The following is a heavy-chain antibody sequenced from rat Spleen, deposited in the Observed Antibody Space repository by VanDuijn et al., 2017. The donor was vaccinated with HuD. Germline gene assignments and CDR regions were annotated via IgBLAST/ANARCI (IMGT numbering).Heavy chain of an antibody. CDR3: ARSDILATMGHY. CDR1: GFSLTSYH. D-gene: IGHD1-3*01. J-gene: IGHJ2*01. Sequence: QVQLKESGPGLMQPSQTLSLTCIVSGFSLTSYHVHWVRQSPGKGLEWMAVIWSGGNTDYNSALKSRLSISRDTSKSQVFLKMNSLQNEDTAMYCCARSDILATMGHYWGQGVMVTVS. CDR2: IWSGGNT. V-gene: IGHV2-32*01.